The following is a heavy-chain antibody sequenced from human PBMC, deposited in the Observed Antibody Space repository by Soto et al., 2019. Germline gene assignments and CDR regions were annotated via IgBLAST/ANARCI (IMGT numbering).Heavy chain of an antibody. CDR3: AKDRRKVVVAAPFDY. Sequence: QVQLVESGGGVVQPGRSLRLSCAASGFTFSSYGMHWVRQAPGKGLEWVAVISYDGSNKYYADSVKGRFTISRDNSKNTLYLPMISLRAEDTAVYYCAKDRRKVVVAAPFDYWGQGTLVTVSS. J-gene: IGHJ4*02. D-gene: IGHD2-15*01. V-gene: IGHV3-30*18. CDR2: ISYDGSNK. CDR1: GFTFSSYG.